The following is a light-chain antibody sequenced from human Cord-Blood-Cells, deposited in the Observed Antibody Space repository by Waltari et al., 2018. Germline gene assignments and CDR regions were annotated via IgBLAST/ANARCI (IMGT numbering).Light chain of an antibody. J-gene: IGLJ2*01. CDR2: GKN. V-gene: IGLV3-19*01. CDR3: NSRDSSGNHVV. Sequence: SSELTQDPAVSVALGQTVRITYQGDSLRSYYASWYQQKPGQAPVLVIYGKNNRPSGIPDRFSGYSSGNTASLTITGAQAEDEADYYCNSRDSSGNHVVFGGGTKLTVL. CDR1: SLRSYY.